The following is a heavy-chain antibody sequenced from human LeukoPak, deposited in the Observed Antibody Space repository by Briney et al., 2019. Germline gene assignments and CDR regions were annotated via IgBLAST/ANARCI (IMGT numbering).Heavy chain of an antibody. V-gene: IGHV1-3*01. Sequence: GASVKVSCKASGYTFTSYAMHWVRQAAGQRLEWMGWINAGNGNTKYSQKFQGRVTITRDTSASTAYMELSSLRSEDTAVYYCARAKYGSGIQGRGMDVWGQGTTVTFSS. CDR1: GYTFTSYA. D-gene: IGHD3-10*01. CDR2: INAGNGNT. J-gene: IGHJ6*02. CDR3: ARAKYGSGIQGRGMDV.